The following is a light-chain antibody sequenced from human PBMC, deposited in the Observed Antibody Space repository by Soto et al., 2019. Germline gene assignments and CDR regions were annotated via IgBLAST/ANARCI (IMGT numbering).Light chain of an antibody. CDR2: AAS. V-gene: IGKV1-27*01. CDR1: QGISNY. CDR3: QKYNSAPFT. J-gene: IGKJ3*01. Sequence: DIQMTQSPSPLSASVGDRVTITCRASQGISNYLAWYQQKPGKVPKLLIYAASILQSGVPSRFSGSGSGTDFTLTISRLQPEDVATYSCQKYNSAPFTFCPGTTVDIK.